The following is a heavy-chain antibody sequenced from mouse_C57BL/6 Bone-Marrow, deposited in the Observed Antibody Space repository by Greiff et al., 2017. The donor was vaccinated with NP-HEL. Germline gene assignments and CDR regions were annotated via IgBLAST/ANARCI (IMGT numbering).Heavy chain of an antibody. V-gene: IGHV5-4*01. CDR3: ARAYSLNAMDY. Sequence: EVQLVESGGGLVKPGGSLKLSCAAFGFTFSSYAMSWVRQTPEKRLEWVATISDGGSYTYYPDNVKGRFTISRDNAKNNLYLQMSHLKSEDTAMYYCARAYSLNAMDYWGQGTSVTVSS. J-gene: IGHJ4*01. D-gene: IGHD2-10*01. CDR1: GFTFSSYA. CDR2: ISDGGSYT.